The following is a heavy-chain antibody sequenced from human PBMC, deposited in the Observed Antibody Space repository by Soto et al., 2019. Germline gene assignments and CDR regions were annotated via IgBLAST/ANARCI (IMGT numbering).Heavy chain of an antibody. D-gene: IGHD2-15*01. Sequence: QVQLVESGGGLVKPGGSLRLSCAASGFTFSDYYMSWIRQAPGKGLEWVSYISSSGSTIYYADSVKGRFTISRDNAKNSLYLQLNSLRADDTAVYYSAREVLDVVVVAAQIAYWGKGTMVTVAS. CDR1: GFTFSDYY. CDR3: AREVLDVVVVAAQIAY. CDR2: ISSSGSTI. J-gene: IGHJ4*02. V-gene: IGHV3-11*01.